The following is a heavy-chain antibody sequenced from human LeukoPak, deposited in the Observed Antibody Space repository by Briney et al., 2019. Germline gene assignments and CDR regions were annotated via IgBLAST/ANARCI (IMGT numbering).Heavy chain of an antibody. D-gene: IGHD2-21*01. V-gene: IGHV3-23*01. CDR2: IGYGGGTT. J-gene: IGHJ2*01. CDR3: AKAIPYWYFDL. Sequence: GGSLRLSCAASGFTVTSYDMTWVRQAPGKGLEWLASIGYGGGTTYADSVKGRFTISRDSSKNTLYLQMSSLRAEDTAKYYCAKAIPYWYFDLWGRGALVTVSS. CDR1: GFTVTSYD.